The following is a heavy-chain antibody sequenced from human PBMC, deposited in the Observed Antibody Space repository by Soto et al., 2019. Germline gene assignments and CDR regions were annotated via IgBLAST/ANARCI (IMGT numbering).Heavy chain of an antibody. Sequence: QVQLQESGPGLVKPSETLSLTCTVSGGSFSGYYWSWIRQPAGKGLEWIGRIYTTTGSTTYNPSLNSRLTMSVDTSKILFFLNLKSVTAADTAVYYCAKSSGWFDYWGQGILVTVSS. J-gene: IGHJ4*02. CDR3: AKSSGWFDY. CDR1: GGSFSGYY. CDR2: IYTTTGST. D-gene: IGHD6-19*01. V-gene: IGHV4-4*07.